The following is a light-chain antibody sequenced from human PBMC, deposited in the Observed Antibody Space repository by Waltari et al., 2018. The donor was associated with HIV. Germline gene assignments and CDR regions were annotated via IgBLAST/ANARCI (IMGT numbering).Light chain of an antibody. CDR2: AAS. CDR3: QQGNTFPIT. V-gene: IGKV1D-12*01. CDR1: QDIFRW. J-gene: IGKJ5*01. Sequence: DIQVTQSPSSVSASVGDRVTITCRASQDIFRWLAWYQQKPGKAPKVLIYAASSLQSGVPSRFSASGSGTAFTLTISSLQPEDFATYYCQQGNTFPITFGQGTRLEIK.